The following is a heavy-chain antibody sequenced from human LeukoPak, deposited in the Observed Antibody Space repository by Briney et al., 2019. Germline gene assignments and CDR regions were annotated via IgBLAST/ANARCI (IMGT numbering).Heavy chain of an antibody. CDR2: IYYSGST. D-gene: IGHD1-26*01. CDR3: ARNRIVGATEGFDY. Sequence: SETLSLTCTVSGGSISSYYWSWIRQPPGKGLEWIGYIYYSGSTNYNPSLKSRVTVSVDTSKNQFSLKLSSVTAADTAVYYCARNRIVGATEGFDYWGQGTLVTVSS. V-gene: IGHV4-59*08. CDR1: GGSISSYY. J-gene: IGHJ4*02.